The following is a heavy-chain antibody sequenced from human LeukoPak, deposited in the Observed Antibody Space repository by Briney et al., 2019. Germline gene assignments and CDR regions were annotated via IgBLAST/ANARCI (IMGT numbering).Heavy chain of an antibody. CDR1: GGSISSYY. CDR3: ARGASYSYCTFDY. V-gene: IGHV4-59*08. CDR2: IYYSGST. Sequence: SETLSLTCTVSGGSISSYYWSWIRQPPGKGLEWIGYIYYSGSTNYNPSLKSRVTISVDTSKNQLSLKLSSVTAADTAVYYCARGASYSYCTFDYWGQGTLVTVSS. D-gene: IGHD5-18*01. J-gene: IGHJ4*02.